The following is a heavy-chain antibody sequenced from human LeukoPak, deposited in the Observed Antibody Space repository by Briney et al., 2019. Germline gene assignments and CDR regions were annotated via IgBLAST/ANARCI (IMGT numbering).Heavy chain of an antibody. CDR2: ISAASGST. D-gene: IGHD2-21*02. CDR3: AKEQEGTAIGGVFDY. Sequence: ASVKVSCKASGYSFTSFGLSWVRQAPGQGPEWMGWISAASGSTNYAQKVQDRVTMTTDTSKTTVYMELRSLRSDDTAVYYCAKEQEGTAIGGVFDYWGQGTVVTVSS. J-gene: IGHJ4*02. V-gene: IGHV1-18*01. CDR1: GYSFTSFG.